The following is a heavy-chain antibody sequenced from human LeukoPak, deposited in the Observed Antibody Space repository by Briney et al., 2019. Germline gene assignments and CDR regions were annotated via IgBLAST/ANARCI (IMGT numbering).Heavy chain of an antibody. Sequence: GGSLRLSCEASGFTFSSYSMVWIRQAPGKGLEWVASISSTSLYLYYADSVQGRFIISRDNANSSVYLQMHSLRADDTAVYFCARGVRKVLKFIDFWGPGTMVIVSS. D-gene: IGHD3-10*01. CDR1: GFTFSSYS. J-gene: IGHJ4*02. CDR3: ARGVRKVLKFIDF. V-gene: IGHV3-21*01. CDR2: ISSTSLYL.